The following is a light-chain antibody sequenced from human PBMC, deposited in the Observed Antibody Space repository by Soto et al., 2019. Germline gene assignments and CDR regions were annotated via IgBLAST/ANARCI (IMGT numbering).Light chain of an antibody. CDR1: SSDVGSYNY. CDR3: SSYTGSSPL. J-gene: IGLJ2*01. CDR2: EVS. Sequence: QSVLTQPASVSGSPGQSITISCTGTSSDVGSYNYVSWYQQHPPKAPKLMIYEVSNRPSGVSDRFSGSKSGNTASLTISGLQAEDEADYYCSSYTGSSPLFGGGTKLTV. V-gene: IGLV2-14*01.